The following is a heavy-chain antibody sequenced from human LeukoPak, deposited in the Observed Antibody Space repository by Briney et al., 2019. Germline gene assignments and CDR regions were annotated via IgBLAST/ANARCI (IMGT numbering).Heavy chain of an antibody. CDR3: AKANDYGDYGNYYYYGMDV. CDR1: RFTFSSYG. V-gene: IGHV3-30*18. D-gene: IGHD4-17*01. CDR2: ISYDGSNK. Sequence: GGSLRLSCAASRFTFSSYGMHWVRQAPGKGLEWVAVISYDGSNKYYADSVKGRFTISRDNSKNTLYLQMNSLRAEDTAVYYCAKANDYGDYGNYYYYGMDVWGQGTTVTVSS. J-gene: IGHJ6*02.